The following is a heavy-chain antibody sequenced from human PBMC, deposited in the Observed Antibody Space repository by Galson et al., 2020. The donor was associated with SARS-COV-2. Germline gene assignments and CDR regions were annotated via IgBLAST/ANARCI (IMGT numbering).Heavy chain of an antibody. D-gene: IGHD1-26*01. CDR1: GFTFSSYA. J-gene: IGHJ6*02. V-gene: IGHV3-30-3*01. CDR3: ARDLGSYYGMDV. CDR2: ISYDGSNK. Sequence: GESLKISCAASGFTFSSYAMHWVRQAPGKGLEWVAVISYDGSNKYYADSVKGRFTISRDNSKNTLYLQMNSLRVEDTAVYYCARDLGSYYGMDVWGQGTTVTVSS.